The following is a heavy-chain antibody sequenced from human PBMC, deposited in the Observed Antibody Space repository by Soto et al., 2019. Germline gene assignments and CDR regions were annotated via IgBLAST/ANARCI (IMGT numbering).Heavy chain of an antibody. D-gene: IGHD3-10*02. J-gene: IGHJ4*02. CDR1: GYTFTNFW. CDR3: ARTHVRRAIIDY. V-gene: IGHV5-10-1*01. Sequence: GESLKISCEASGYTFTNFWISWARQLPGKGLEWMGRIDPSDSFTNYSPSFQGHVTISTDESFSTAYLQWSSLKVSDSAMYYCARTHVRRAIIDYWGQGALVTVSS. CDR2: IDPSDSFT.